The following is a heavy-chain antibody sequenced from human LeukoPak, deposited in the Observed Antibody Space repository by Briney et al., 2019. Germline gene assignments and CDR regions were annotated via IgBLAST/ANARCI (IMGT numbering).Heavy chain of an antibody. Sequence: GGSLRLSCAASGFTFDDYAMHWVRHAPGKGLEWVSGISWNSGSIGYADSVKGRFTISRDNAKNSLYLQMNSLRAEDMALYYCAKGRPYYDSSGPIDYWGQGTLVTVSS. V-gene: IGHV3-9*03. D-gene: IGHD3-22*01. CDR3: AKGRPYYDSSGPIDY. CDR2: ISWNSGSI. J-gene: IGHJ4*02. CDR1: GFTFDDYA.